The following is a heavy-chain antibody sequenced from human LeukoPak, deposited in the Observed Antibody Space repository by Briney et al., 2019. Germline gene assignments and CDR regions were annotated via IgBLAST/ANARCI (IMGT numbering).Heavy chain of an antibody. CDR3: ARETRYCSSTSCQLDY. CDR2: MSSSSSTI. D-gene: IGHD2-2*01. CDR1: GFTFSSDS. V-gene: IGHV3-48*04. J-gene: IGHJ4*02. Sequence: PGGSLRLSCAASGFTFSSDSMNWVRQAPGKGLDLVSYMSSSSSTIYYADSVKGRFTISRDNAKNSLYLQMNSLRAEDTAVYYYARETRYCSSTSCQLDYWGQGTLVTVSS.